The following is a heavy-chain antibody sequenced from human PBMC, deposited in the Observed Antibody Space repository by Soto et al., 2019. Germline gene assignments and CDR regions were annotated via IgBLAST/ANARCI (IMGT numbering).Heavy chain of an antibody. J-gene: IGHJ3*02. CDR3: ARGGGFTSATNDAFDI. D-gene: IGHD2-15*01. CDR2: ISDDGSNK. Sequence: GGSLRLSCAASGFTFSSYGTHWVRQAPGKGLEWVAVISDDGSNKYNIASVEGRFTISRDNSKNTLYLQMNSLRNEDTAVYYCARGGGFTSATNDAFDIRGQGPMVTVSS. CDR1: GFTFSSYG. V-gene: IGHV3-30*03.